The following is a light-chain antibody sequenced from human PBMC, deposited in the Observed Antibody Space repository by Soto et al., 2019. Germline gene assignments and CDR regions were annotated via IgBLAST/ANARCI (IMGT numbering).Light chain of an antibody. CDR3: QQYHIYQA. Sequence: DVQMTQSPSTLSASVGDRITLTCRASQSVQNWLAWYQQKPGKAPQVLIQQTSILLSGVPSRFSGSGSETEFSLTINGLQPDDAATYFCQQYHIYQAFGQGTKVEI. CDR2: QTS. CDR1: QSVQNW. J-gene: IGKJ1*01. V-gene: IGKV1-5*03.